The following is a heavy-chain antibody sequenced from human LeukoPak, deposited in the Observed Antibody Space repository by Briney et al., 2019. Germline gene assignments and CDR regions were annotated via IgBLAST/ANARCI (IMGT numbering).Heavy chain of an antibody. D-gene: IGHD3-16*01. CDR1: GDSLNSNSYH. J-gene: IGHJ5*02. CDR3: ARPHLTWRVEYFDP. Sequence: SETLSLTCTVSGDSLNSNSYHWGWIRQPPGKGLEWIGTVYSTGNTYYTPSLKSRVTISVDTSNNQFSLKLTSVTAADTAVYYCARPHLTWRVEYFDPWGQGTLVTVSS. CDR2: VYSTGNT. V-gene: IGHV4-39*01.